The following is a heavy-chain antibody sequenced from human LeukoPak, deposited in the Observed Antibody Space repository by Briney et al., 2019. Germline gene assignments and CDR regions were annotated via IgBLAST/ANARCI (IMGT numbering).Heavy chain of an antibody. CDR1: GFAFSSYA. V-gene: IGHV3-23*01. Sequence: GGSLRLSCTASGFAFSSYAMSWVRQTPGKRLEWVSSISGRATGIYYADSVKGRFTVSRDNSNSMVYLQMNNLRVDDTAMYFCAKDPGLAFPEYFQRWGQGTLVAVSS. CDR2: ISGRATGI. CDR3: AKDPGLAFPEYFQR. D-gene: IGHD2/OR15-2a*01. J-gene: IGHJ1*01.